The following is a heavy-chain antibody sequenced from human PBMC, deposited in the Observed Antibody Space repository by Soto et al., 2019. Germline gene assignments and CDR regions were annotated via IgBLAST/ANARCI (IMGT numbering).Heavy chain of an antibody. CDR2: IYYSGST. D-gene: IGHD3-22*01. CDR3: ARTYYYDSGRFDP. J-gene: IGHJ5*02. V-gene: IGHV4-59*01. CDR1: GGSISSYY. Sequence: QVQLQESGPGLVKPSETLSLTCTVSGGSISSYYWSWIRQPPGKGLEWIGYIYYSGSTNYNPSLKSRVTISVDTSKNQFSLKLSSVTAADTAVYYCARTYYYDSGRFDPWGQGTLVTVSS.